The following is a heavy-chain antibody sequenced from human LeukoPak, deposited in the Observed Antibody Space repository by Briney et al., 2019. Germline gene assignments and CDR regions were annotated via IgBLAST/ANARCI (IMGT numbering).Heavy chain of an antibody. Sequence: GGSLRLSCAASGFTVSSNYMSWVRQAPGKGLEWVSVIYSGGSTYYADSVKGRFTISRDNSKNTLYLQMNSLRAEDTAVYYCARQGWDSSGYYGAFDIWGQGTMVTVSS. CDR2: IYSGGST. CDR1: GFTVSSNY. V-gene: IGHV3-53*01. J-gene: IGHJ3*02. CDR3: ARQGWDSSGYYGAFDI. D-gene: IGHD3-22*01.